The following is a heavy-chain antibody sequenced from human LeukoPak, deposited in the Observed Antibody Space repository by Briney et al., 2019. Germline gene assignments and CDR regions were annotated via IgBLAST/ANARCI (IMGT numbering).Heavy chain of an antibody. CDR1: GFTFSSYG. CDR3: AKDGEGYYGPMSRWFDP. CDR2: ISGSGGST. D-gene: IGHD3-10*01. Sequence: QTGGSLRLSCAASGFTFSSYGMSWVRQAPGKGLEWVSAISGSGGSTYYADSVKGRFTISRDNSKNTLYLQMNSLRAEDTAVYYCAKDGEGYYGPMSRWFDPWGQGTRVTVSS. J-gene: IGHJ5*02. V-gene: IGHV3-23*01.